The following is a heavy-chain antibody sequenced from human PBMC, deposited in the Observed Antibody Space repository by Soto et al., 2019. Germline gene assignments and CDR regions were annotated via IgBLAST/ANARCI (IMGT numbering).Heavy chain of an antibody. Sequence: SETLSLTCTVSGGSISSYYWSWIRQPPGKGLEWIGYIHYSGSTNHNPSLKSRVTISVDTSKNQISLKLRSVTAADTAVYYCARVLFGRGNWFDPWGQGTLVTVS. CDR2: IHYSGST. V-gene: IGHV4-59*01. J-gene: IGHJ5*02. CDR1: GGSISSYY. CDR3: ARVLFGRGNWFDP. D-gene: IGHD3-3*01.